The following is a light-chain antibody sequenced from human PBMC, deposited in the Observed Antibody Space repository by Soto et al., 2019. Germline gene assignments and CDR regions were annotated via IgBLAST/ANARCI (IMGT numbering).Light chain of an antibody. Sequence: QSVLTQPAPVSGPPGQSIAISCTGTSSDVGGYNYVSWYQQHPGKAPKLMIYDVSNRPSGVSNRFSGSKSGNTASLTISGLQAEDEADYSCSSYTSSSTLYVFGTGTKVTV. CDR2: DVS. V-gene: IGLV2-14*01. J-gene: IGLJ1*01. CDR1: SSDVGGYNY. CDR3: SSYTSSSTLYV.